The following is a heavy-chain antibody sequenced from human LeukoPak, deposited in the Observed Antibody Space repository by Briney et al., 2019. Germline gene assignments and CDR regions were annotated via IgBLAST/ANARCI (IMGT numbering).Heavy chain of an antibody. CDR3: ASDYFLDY. D-gene: IGHD6-25*01. CDR1: GFTFSSYA. V-gene: IGHV3-23*01. J-gene: IGHJ4*02. CDR2: ISDSGART. Sequence: GGSRRLSCAASGFTFSSYAMTWVRQAPGKGLEWVSTISDSGARTNYADPAKGRFTISNDNSMNTLYLQLNGLSAHATVVYCHASDYFLDYWGQGTLVTVSS.